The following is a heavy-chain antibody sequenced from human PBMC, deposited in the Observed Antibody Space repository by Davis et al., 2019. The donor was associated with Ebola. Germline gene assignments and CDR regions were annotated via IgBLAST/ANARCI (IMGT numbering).Heavy chain of an antibody. D-gene: IGHD3-16*01. CDR2: INPVDSDT. CDR1: GYSFSNYW. J-gene: IGHJ6*02. V-gene: IGHV5-51*01. Sequence: PGGSLRLSCKGSGYSFSNYWIGWVRQMPGKGLEWMGIINPVDSDTRYSPSFRGQVIISVDKSISTAYLEWSSLKASDTAMYYCARHLSWANGMDVWGQGTTVAVSS. CDR3: ARHLSWANGMDV.